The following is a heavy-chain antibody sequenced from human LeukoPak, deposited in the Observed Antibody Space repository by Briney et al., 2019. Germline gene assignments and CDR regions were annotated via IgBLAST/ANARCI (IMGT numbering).Heavy chain of an antibody. D-gene: IGHD5-12*01. J-gene: IGHJ4*02. CDR1: GFTFSTND. CDR2: ISGTGSST. CDR3: AKDDGAYTGYANFDY. V-gene: IGHV3-23*01. Sequence: PGGSLRLSCAASGFTFSTNDMSWVRQAPGKGLEWVSGISGTGSSTYYADPVKGRFTVSRDNSRNTLYLQMNSLRAEDTALYYCAKDDGAYTGYANFDYWGQGTLVTVSS.